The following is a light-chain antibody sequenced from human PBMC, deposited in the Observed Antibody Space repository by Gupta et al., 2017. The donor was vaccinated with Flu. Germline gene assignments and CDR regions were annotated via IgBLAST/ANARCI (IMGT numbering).Light chain of an antibody. J-gene: IGKJ3*01. CDR1: QSVRSNY. CDR2: GAS. V-gene: IGKV3-20*01. Sequence: EIVLTQSPDTLALSPGERATLSCRASQSVRSNYLAWYQHKPGQAPRLLIYGASIRAIGIPDRFSGGGSGADFTLTISRLEPEDSAVFYCQQYDSSPLTFGPGTKVDIK. CDR3: QQYDSSPLT.